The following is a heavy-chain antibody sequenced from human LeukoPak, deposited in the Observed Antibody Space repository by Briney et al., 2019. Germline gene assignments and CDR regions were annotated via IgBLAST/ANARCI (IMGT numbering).Heavy chain of an antibody. CDR2: ISSSSSYI. D-gene: IGHD3-22*01. CDR1: GFTFSSYS. J-gene: IGHJ1*01. CDR3: ARGAHSSGYYYSEYFQH. Sequence: GGSLRLSCAASGFTFSSYSMNWVRQAPGKGLEWVSSISSSSSYIYYADSVKGRFTISRDNAKNSLYLQMNSLRAEDTAVYYCARGAHSSGYYYSEYFQHWGQGTLVTVSS. V-gene: IGHV3-21*01.